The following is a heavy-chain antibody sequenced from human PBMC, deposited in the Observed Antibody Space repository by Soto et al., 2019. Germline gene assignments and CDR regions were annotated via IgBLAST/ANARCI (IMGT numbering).Heavy chain of an antibody. V-gene: IGHV1-18*04. J-gene: IGHJ3*02. CDR2: ISAYNGNT. CDR1: GYTCTSYG. Sequence: ASVKVSCKASGYTCTSYGTSWVRQAPGQGLEWMGWISAYNGNTNYAQKLQGRVTMTTDTSTSTAYMELRSLRSDDTAVYYCARDSAGYSSGWGDAFDIWGQGTMVTVSS. D-gene: IGHD6-19*01. CDR3: ARDSAGYSSGWGDAFDI.